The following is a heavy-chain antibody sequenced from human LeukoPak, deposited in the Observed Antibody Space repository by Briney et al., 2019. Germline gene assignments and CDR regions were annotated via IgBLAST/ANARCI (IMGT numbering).Heavy chain of an antibody. CDR1: GGSFSGYC. V-gene: IGHV4-34*01. CDR3: ATAHYNFWSGYYDYYFDY. J-gene: IGHJ4*02. D-gene: IGHD3-3*01. Sequence: SETLSLTCAVYGGSFSGYCWSWIRQPPGKGLEWIGEINHSGSTNYNPSLKSRVTISVDTFKNQFSLKLSSVTAADTAVYYCATAHYNFWSGYYDYYFDYRGQGTLVTVSS. CDR2: INHSGST.